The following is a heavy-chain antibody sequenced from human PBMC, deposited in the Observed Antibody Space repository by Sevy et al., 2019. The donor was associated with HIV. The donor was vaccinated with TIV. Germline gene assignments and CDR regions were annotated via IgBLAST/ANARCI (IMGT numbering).Heavy chain of an antibody. Sequence: GGSLRLSCAASGFTFSTYGMPWVRQAPGKGLEWVAFIRFDGTIQYYTDSVKGRLTISRDNSKNTLYLQMNSLRAEDTAVYFCAKVLHIVVVPAAIDYYYGMDVWGQGTTVTVSS. V-gene: IGHV3-30*02. D-gene: IGHD2-2*01. CDR2: IRFDGTIQ. J-gene: IGHJ6*02. CDR1: GFTFSTYG. CDR3: AKVLHIVVVPAAIDYYYGMDV.